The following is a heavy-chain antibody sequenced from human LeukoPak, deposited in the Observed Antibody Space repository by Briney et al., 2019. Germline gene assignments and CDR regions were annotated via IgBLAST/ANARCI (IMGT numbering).Heavy chain of an antibody. CDR2: MNPTSGTT. J-gene: IGHJ5*02. Sequence: GPSVKASCKASGYTFTSYDINSVRQATGQGHEWMGWMNPTSGTTGYTQKFQSRVTMTRNTSRSTAYMKLSSLRSEDPAVNYFARGGYKRGLKWRARNWFDPWGQGNLVTVSS. V-gene: IGHV1-8*01. CDR3: ARGGYKRGLKWRARNWFDP. D-gene: IGHD5-24*01. CDR1: GYTFTSYD.